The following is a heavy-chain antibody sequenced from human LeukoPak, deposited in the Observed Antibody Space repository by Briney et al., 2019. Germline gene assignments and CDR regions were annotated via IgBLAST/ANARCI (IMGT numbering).Heavy chain of an antibody. CDR1: GGSISSSSYY. CDR2: IYYSGST. D-gene: IGHD2-2*02. CDR3: ARLTGCSSTSCYSVDY. V-gene: IGHV4-39*01. Sequence: TSETLSLTCTVSGGSISSSSYYWGWIRQPPGKGLEWVGSIYYSGSTCYNPSLKSRVTISIDTSKNQFSLKLSSVTATDTAVYYCARLTGCSSTSCYSVDYWGQGTLVTVSS. J-gene: IGHJ4*02.